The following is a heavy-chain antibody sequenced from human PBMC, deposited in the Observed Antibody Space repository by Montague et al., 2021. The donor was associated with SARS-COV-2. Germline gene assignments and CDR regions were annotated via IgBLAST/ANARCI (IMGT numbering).Heavy chain of an antibody. CDR3: ARSYGTTVVTRAFDY. D-gene: IGHD4-23*01. CDR2: IDWDDDK. Sequence: PALVKPTQTLTLTCTFSGFSLSTSGMCVSWIRQPPGKALEWLTLIDWDDDKYYSTSLKTRLTISKDTSKNQVVLTMTNMDPVGTATYYCARSYGTTVVTRAFDYWGQGTLVTVSS. J-gene: IGHJ4*02. V-gene: IGHV2-70*01. CDR1: GFSLSTSGMC.